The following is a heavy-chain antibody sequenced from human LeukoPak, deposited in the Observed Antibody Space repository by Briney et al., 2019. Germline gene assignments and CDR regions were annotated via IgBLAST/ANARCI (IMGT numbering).Heavy chain of an antibody. Sequence: ASVKVSCKASGYSFTNYGISWVRQAPGQGLEWMGWINPNSGGTNYAQKFQGRVTMTRDMSTSTVYMEMSSLRSEDTAVYYCARDPLGYCSSTSCYSPLSWFDPWGQGTLVTVSS. V-gene: IGHV1-8*01. CDR3: ARDPLGYCSSTSCYSPLSWFDP. J-gene: IGHJ5*02. D-gene: IGHD2-2*02. CDR2: INPNSGGT. CDR1: GYSFTNYG.